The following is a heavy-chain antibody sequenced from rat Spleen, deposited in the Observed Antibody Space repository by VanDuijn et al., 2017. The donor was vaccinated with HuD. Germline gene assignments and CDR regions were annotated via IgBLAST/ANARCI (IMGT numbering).Heavy chain of an antibody. CDR2: MWSDGDT. J-gene: IGHJ2*01. CDR1: GFSLTSYS. V-gene: IGHV2-32*01. Sequence: QVQLKESGPGLVQPSETLSLTCTVSGFSLTSYSVSWVRQPSGKGLEWMGVMWSDGDTSYNSALKSRLSISRDTSKSQVFLKMSSLQTEDTATYYCARGGVVGYWGQGVMVTVSS. D-gene: IGHD1-1*01. CDR3: ARGGVVGY.